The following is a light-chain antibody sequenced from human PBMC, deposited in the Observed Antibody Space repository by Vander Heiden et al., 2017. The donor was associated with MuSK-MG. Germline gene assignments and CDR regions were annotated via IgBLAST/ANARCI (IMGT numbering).Light chain of an antibody. J-gene: IGKJ1*01. Sequence: DVQMTQSPPTLSASVGDRVTITCRASESINTWLAWFQQKPGKAPNLLIYKASSLESGVPSRFSGSGSGTEFTLTISSLQPDDFATYYCQQDNTYLWTFGQGTKVEIK. CDR3: QQDNTYLWT. V-gene: IGKV1-5*03. CDR1: ESINTW. CDR2: KAS.